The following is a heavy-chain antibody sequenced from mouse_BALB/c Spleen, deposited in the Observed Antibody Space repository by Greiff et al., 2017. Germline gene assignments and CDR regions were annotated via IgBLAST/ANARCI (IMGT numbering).Heavy chain of an antibody. D-gene: IGHD4-1*01. Sequence: EVQVVESGAELVKPGASVKLSCTASGFNIKDTYMHWVKQRPEQGLEWIGRIDPANGNTKYDPKFQGKATITADTSSNTAYLQLSSLTSEDTAVYYCARTWDVGFAYWGQGTLVTVSA. CDR1: GFNIKDTY. CDR3: ARTWDVGFAY. CDR2: IDPANGNT. J-gene: IGHJ3*01. V-gene: IGHV14-3*02.